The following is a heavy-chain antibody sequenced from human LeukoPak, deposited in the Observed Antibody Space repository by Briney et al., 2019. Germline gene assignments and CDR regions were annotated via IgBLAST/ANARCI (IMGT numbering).Heavy chain of an antibody. V-gene: IGHV3-21*04. Sequence: GGSLRLSCAASGFTFSSYSMNWVRQAPGKGLEWVSSISSSSSYIYYADSVKGRFTISRDNAKNSLYLQMNSLRAEDTAVYYCAKRIQSAMATGYWGQGTLVTVSS. CDR1: GFTFSSYS. CDR2: ISSSSSYI. J-gene: IGHJ4*02. D-gene: IGHD5-18*01. CDR3: AKRIQSAMATGY.